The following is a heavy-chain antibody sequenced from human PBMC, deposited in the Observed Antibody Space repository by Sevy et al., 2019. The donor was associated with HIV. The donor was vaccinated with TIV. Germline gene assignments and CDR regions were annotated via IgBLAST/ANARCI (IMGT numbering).Heavy chain of an antibody. J-gene: IGHJ4*02. V-gene: IGHV3-23*01. Sequence: GGSLRLSCAASGFTFGSYAMSWVRQAPGKGLEWVSAISGTGGRTYYADSVKGRFTISRDNSKNTLYLQMNSLRAEDTAVYYCAKDLGYSSGWDYSDYWGQGTLVTVSS. D-gene: IGHD6-19*01. CDR2: ISGTGGRT. CDR1: GFTFGSYA. CDR3: AKDLGYSSGWDYSDY.